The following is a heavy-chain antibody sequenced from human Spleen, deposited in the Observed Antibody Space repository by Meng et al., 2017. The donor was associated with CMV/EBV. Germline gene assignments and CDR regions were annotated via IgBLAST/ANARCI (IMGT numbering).Heavy chain of an antibody. J-gene: IGHJ6*02. V-gene: IGHV3-7*03. Sequence: GESLKISCAASGFSFSNYWMTWVRQAPGKGLEWVANINQDGSEKYFVDAVKGRFTISRDNAENSLYLQMNSLRAGDTALYYCAKDMESDIVVVTSAHYGMDVWGQGTTVTVSS. CDR3: AKDMESDIVVVTSAHYGMDV. CDR2: INQDGSEK. CDR1: GFSFSNYW. D-gene: IGHD2-2*01.